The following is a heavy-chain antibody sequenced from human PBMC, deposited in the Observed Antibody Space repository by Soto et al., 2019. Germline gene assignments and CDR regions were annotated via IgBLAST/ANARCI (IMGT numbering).Heavy chain of an antibody. CDR1: GGSISSSSYY. D-gene: IGHD3-3*01. J-gene: IGHJ4*02. CDR2: IYDSGST. V-gene: IGHV4-39*01. CDR3: AGGHDYDFWSGYYLS. Sequence: QLQLQESGPGLVKPSETLSLTCTVSGGSISSSSYYWGWIRQPPGKGLEWIGSIYDSGSTYYNSSHKSRVTISVHTSKNQFALKLSSVTAADTAVYYCAGGHDYDFWSGYYLSWGQGTLVTVSS.